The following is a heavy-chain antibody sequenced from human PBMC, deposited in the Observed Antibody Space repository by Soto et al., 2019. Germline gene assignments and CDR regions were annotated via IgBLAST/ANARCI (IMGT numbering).Heavy chain of an antibody. V-gene: IGHV3-30*18. CDR3: AKDQRDIVVVVAAPGGYLGAFDI. D-gene: IGHD2-15*01. CDR1: GFTFSSYG. CDR2: ISYDGSNK. Sequence: GGSLRLSXAASGFTFSSYGMHWVRQAPGKGLEWVAVISYDGSNKYYADSVKGRFTISRDNSKNTLYLQMNSLRAEDTAVYYCAKDQRDIVVVVAAPGGYLGAFDIWGQGTMVTVSS. J-gene: IGHJ3*02.